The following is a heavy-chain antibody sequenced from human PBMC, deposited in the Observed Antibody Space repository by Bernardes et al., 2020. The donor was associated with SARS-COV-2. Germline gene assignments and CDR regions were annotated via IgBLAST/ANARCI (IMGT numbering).Heavy chain of an antibody. J-gene: IGHJ4*02. CDR3: ARENWGSGDY. CDR2: INLDGSFT. V-gene: IGHV3-74*03. CDR1: GFRFSAYW. D-gene: IGHD7-27*01. Sequence: GGSLRLSCTASGFRFSAYWMQWVRQAPGKGLVWVSNINLDGSFTTYADSVRGRFTISRDNGKNTLYLQMNSLRDEDTAVDYCARENWGSGDYWGQGTLVTGSS.